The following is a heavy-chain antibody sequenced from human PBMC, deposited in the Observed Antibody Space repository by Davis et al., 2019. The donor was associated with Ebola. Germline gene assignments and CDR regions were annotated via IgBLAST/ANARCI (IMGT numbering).Heavy chain of an antibody. Sequence: PGGSLRLSCAASAITFNNFAMHWVRQAPGKGLEWVAFVSYDGRSKYYADSVKGRFTISRDNSKNTLYLLMNSLRAEDTALYYCAREDKDFDSWGQGTLVTVSS. CDR1: AITFNNFA. J-gene: IGHJ4*02. CDR2: VSYDGRSK. CDR3: AREDKDFDS. V-gene: IGHV3-30-3*01.